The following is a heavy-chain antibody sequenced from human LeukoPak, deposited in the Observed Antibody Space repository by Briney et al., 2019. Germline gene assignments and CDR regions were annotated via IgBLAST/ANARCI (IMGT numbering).Heavy chain of an antibody. CDR2: ISWNSGRI. CDR1: GFTFNDFA. V-gene: IGHV3-9*01. J-gene: IGHJ4*02. Sequence: GGSLRLSCAASGFTFNDFAMHWVRLTPGKGLEWVSGISWNSGRIAYADSVKGRFTISRDNAENSLYLQMNSLRTEDTAFNYCVKDGGDYGDYSYYFDYWGQGTLVTVSS. D-gene: IGHD4-17*01. CDR3: VKDGGDYGDYSYYFDY.